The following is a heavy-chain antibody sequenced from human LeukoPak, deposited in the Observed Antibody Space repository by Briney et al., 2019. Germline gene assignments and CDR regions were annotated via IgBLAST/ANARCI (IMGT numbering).Heavy chain of an antibody. CDR3: ATKDILFAGASETSDV. J-gene: IGHJ3*01. V-gene: IGHV3-33*01. CDR2: IWFDGSKK. CDR1: GFTFRNYG. Sequence: GGSLRLSCAASGFTFRNYGMHWVRQAPGKGLEWVALIWFDGSKKYHADSVKGRFTITRDNSNNTPYLQMNSLRAEDTAVYYCATKDILFAGASETSDVWGQGTLVTVSS.